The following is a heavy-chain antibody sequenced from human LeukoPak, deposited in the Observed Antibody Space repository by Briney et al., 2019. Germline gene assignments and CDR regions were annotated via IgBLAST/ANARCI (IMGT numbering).Heavy chain of an antibody. CDR3: ARTIEDVSSGWYPRGVPPVPPYLWFDP. CDR2: IYYSGST. D-gene: IGHD6-19*01. V-gene: IGHV4-61*01. J-gene: IGHJ5*02. Sequence: ASETLSLTCTVSGVSVSSGSYYWSWIRQPPGEGLEWIGYIYYSGSTNYNPSLKSRVTISVDTSKNQFSLKLSSVTAADTAVYYCARTIEDVSSGWYPRGVPPVPPYLWFDPWGQGTLVTVSS. CDR1: GVSVSSGSYY.